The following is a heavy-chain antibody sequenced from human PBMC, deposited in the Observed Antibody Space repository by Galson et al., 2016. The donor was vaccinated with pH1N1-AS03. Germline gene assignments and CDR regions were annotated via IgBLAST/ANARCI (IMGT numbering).Heavy chain of an antibody. D-gene: IGHD1-14*01. CDR2: IIPILGIP. V-gene: IGHV1-69*04. J-gene: IGHJ3*02. Sequence: SVKVSCKASGGTFSSYAISWVRQAPGQGLEWMGRIIPILGIPNYAQKLQGRVTITADESTTTAYMELSSLRSEDTAVYYCARDSTITGTTEDDALDIWGQGTMVIVSS. CDR1: GGTFSSYA. CDR3: ARDSTITGTTEDDALDI.